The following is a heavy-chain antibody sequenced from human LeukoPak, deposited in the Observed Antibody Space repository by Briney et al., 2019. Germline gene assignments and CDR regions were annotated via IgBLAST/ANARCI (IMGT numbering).Heavy chain of an antibody. CDR3: ARAGGPRDPLVDY. J-gene: IGHJ4*02. D-gene: IGHD2-21*01. CDR1: GYTYTSYD. CDR2: MNPNSGNT. Sequence: GASVKVSCKASGYTYTSYDINWVRQATGQGLEWMGWMNPNSGNTGYAQKFQGGVTMTRNTSISTAYMELSSLRSEDTAVYYCARAGGPRDPLVDYWGQGTLVTVSS. V-gene: IGHV1-8*01.